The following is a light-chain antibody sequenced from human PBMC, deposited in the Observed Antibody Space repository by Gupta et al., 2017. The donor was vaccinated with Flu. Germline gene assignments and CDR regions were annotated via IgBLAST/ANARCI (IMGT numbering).Light chain of an antibody. J-gene: IGKJ2*01. CDR2: DAS. V-gene: IGKV3-15*01. CDR1: QSICND. CDR3: KQEHNCPPT. Sequence: PTTLSASPGESATLSCWASQSICNDLDWYQQKPGQAPRRLIFDASTRATGTPARFSGSGYGTEFTLTISSLQSEDSAVYYCKQEHNCPPTFGQGTKMEIK.